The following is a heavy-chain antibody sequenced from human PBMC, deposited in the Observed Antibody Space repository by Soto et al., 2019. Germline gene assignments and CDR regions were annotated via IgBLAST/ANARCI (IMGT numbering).Heavy chain of an antibody. Sequence: QVQFVQSGAEVKKPGAAVKVSCKASGYIFTVYYMHWVRQAPGQGLEWMGWINPNSGGTNYAQKFQGRVTMTGDTSIRTAYMELSRLRSDDTAVYYCARQGSGSNWLDPWGQGTLVTVSS. V-gene: IGHV1-2*02. CDR2: INPNSGGT. CDR1: GYIFTVYY. D-gene: IGHD3-10*01. J-gene: IGHJ5*02. CDR3: ARQGSGSNWLDP.